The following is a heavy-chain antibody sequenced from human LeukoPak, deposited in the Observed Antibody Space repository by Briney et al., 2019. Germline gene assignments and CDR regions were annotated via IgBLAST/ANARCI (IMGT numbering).Heavy chain of an antibody. D-gene: IGHD3-10*01. Sequence: PGGSLRLSCAASGFTFSSYAMHWVRQAPGKGLEWVAVISYDGSNKYYADSVKGRFTISRDNAKNSLSLQMDSLRAEDTAVYYCARGHLHYYGSGRPPGWGQGTLVTVSS. CDR1: GFTFSSYA. V-gene: IGHV3-30*04. J-gene: IGHJ4*02. CDR3: ARGHLHYYGSGRPPG. CDR2: ISYDGSNK.